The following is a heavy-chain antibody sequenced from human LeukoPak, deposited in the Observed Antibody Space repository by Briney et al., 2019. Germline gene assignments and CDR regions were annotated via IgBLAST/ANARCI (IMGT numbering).Heavy chain of an antibody. J-gene: IGHJ4*02. Sequence: GGSLRLSCAASGFTFSDYGMSWVRQAPGKGLEWLSYISSDTTPIYYGDSVKGRFSISRDNAKNSLYLQLNSLRAEDTAVYHCARVGSSDFHHYFDNWGQGTLVTVSS. CDR1: GFTFSDYG. CDR2: ISSDTTPI. V-gene: IGHV3-48*04. CDR3: ARVGSSDFHHYFDN. D-gene: IGHD2-2*01.